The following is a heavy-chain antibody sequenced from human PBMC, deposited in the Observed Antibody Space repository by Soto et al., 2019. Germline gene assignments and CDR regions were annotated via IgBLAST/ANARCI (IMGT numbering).Heavy chain of an antibody. Sequence: PSETLSLTCTVSGGSISSGGYYWSWIRQHPGKGLEWIGYIYYSGSTYYNPSLKSRVTISVDTSKNQFSLKLSSVTAADTAVYYCARKGIAAAVGNWFDPWGQGTLVTVYS. CDR3: ARKGIAAAVGNWFDP. CDR2: IYYSGST. CDR1: GGSISSGGYY. J-gene: IGHJ5*02. D-gene: IGHD6-13*01. V-gene: IGHV4-31*03.